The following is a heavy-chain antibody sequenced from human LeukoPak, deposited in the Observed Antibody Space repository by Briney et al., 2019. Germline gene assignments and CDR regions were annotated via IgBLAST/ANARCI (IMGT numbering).Heavy chain of an antibody. CDR1: GYRFDVYG. CDR3: GRVSCSTTSCYDSYDYYMDV. Sequence: GGALRLSCAASGYRFDVYGMSWARHVPGKGLEGGSGTNWDWATPGLADYAKHRFTSSKEKVKHSLSLPMNSLRVEDTALCFCGRVSCSTTSCYDSYDYYMDVWSKGNTVTVSS. J-gene: IGHJ6*03. D-gene: IGHD2-2*01. V-gene: IGHV3-20*04. CDR2: TNWDWATP.